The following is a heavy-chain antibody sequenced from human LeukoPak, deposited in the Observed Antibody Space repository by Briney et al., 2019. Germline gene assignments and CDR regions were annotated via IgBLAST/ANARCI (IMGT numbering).Heavy chain of an antibody. CDR1: GGSISSYY. Sequence: SETLSLTCTVSGGSISSYYWSWIRQPAGKGLEWIGRIYTSGSTNYNPSLKSRVTMSVDTSKNQFSLKLSSVTAADTAVYYCARDFTYYDFWSGYYTAKGFDYWGQGTLVTVSS. CDR3: ARDFTYYDFWSGYYTAKGFDY. CDR2: IYTSGST. J-gene: IGHJ4*02. V-gene: IGHV4-4*07. D-gene: IGHD3-3*01.